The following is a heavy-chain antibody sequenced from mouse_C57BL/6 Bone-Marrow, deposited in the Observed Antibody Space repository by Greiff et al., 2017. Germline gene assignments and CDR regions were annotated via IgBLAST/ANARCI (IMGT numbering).Heavy chain of an antibody. Sequence: VQLKESGPGLAKPSQTLSLTCSVTGYSITRDYWNWIRKFPGHKLEYMGYISSSGSTYYNPSPKSRNSIARDTSKNQYYLQLNSVTTEDTATYDCARSDWDCGSSLDYWGQGTTLTVSS. J-gene: IGHJ2*01. CDR3: ARSDWDCGSSLDY. V-gene: IGHV3-8*01. D-gene: IGHD1-1*01. CDR1: GYSITRDY. CDR2: ISSSGST.